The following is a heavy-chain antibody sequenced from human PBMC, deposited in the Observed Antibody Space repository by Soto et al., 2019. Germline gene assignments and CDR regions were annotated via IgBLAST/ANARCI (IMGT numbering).Heavy chain of an antibody. CDR1: GGSFSVYY. J-gene: IGHJ3*02. Sequence: QVHLQQWGAGLLKPSETLSLTCAISGGSFSVYYWNWIRQSPGKGLEWIGEVNHAGSSNYNPSLRSRVTISVDTSKNQFSPKLSSVTAADTAVYFCARDSTRRGACDIWGQGTMVTVSS. CDR3: ARDSTRRGACDI. D-gene: IGHD4-4*01. V-gene: IGHV4-34*01. CDR2: VNHAGSS.